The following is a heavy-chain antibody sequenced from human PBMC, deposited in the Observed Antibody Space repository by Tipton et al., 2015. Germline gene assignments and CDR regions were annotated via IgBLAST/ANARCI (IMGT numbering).Heavy chain of an antibody. Sequence: GLVKPSETLSLTCTVSGGSISSSSYYWAWIRQPPGKGLEWIGSLYFSGTTYYNPSLKSRVTISIDRFKTRFSLELSFVTAADTAVYYYARMNAVTTPPDFYFDSWGQGTLVTVSS. CDR2: LYFSGTT. J-gene: IGHJ4*02. CDR3: ARMNAVTTPPDFYFDS. V-gene: IGHV4-39*07. CDR1: GGSISSSSYY. D-gene: IGHD4-17*01.